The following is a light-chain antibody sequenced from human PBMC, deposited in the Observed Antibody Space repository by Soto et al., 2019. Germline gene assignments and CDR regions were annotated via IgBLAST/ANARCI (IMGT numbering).Light chain of an antibody. V-gene: IGKV3-20*01. CDR1: QSISSSF. Sequence: PGERASLSCGASQSISSSFLAWYQQKPGQAPRLLIYGASSRATGIPDRFSGTGSETDFTLTISRLEPEDFAVYYCQQYDNSPTTFGQGTRLEIK. J-gene: IGKJ5*01. CDR2: GAS. CDR3: QQYDNSPTT.